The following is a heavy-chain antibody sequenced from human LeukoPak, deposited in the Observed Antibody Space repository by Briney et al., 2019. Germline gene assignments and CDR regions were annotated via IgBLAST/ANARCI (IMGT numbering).Heavy chain of an antibody. Sequence: SETLSLTCAVYGGSFSGYYWSWIRQPPGKGLEWIGEINHSGSTNYNPSLKSRVTISVDKSKNQFSLTLTSVTAADTAVYYCARLTPTTLSLYYYYMDVWGKGTTVTVSS. CDR2: INHSGST. CDR3: ARLTPTTLSLYYYYMDV. V-gene: IGHV4-34*01. CDR1: GGSFSGYY. J-gene: IGHJ6*03. D-gene: IGHD2/OR15-2a*01.